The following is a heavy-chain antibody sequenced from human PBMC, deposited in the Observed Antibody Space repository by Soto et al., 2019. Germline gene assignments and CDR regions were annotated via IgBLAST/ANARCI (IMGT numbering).Heavy chain of an antibody. CDR2: IYYSGST. D-gene: IGHD1-26*01. CDR1: GGSISSGGYY. CDR3: ARAHSGSYQSHFDY. J-gene: IGHJ4*02. Sequence: ASETLSLTCTASGGSISSGGYYWSWIRQHPGKGLEWIGYIYYSGSTYYNPSLKSRVTISVDTSKNQFSLKLSSVTAADTAVYYCARAHSGSYQSHFDYWGQGTLVTVLL. V-gene: IGHV4-31*03.